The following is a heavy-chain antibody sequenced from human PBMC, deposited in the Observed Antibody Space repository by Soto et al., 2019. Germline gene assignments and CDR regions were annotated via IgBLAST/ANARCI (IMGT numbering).Heavy chain of an antibody. CDR1: GVSISSAGYY. V-gene: IGHV4-31*01. CDR3: ASTSMLRGVIAFDQ. J-gene: IGHJ4*02. D-gene: IGHD3-10*01. CDR2: TFYSAST. Sequence: QVRLQESGPGLVRPSETLSLTCTASGVSISSAGYYWSWIRHHPGKGLEWIGTTFYSASTYYNPSLKSATSISVDTSKTPFSLNLSSVTAADTAVYYCASTSMLRGVIAFDQWGPGIQVTVSS.